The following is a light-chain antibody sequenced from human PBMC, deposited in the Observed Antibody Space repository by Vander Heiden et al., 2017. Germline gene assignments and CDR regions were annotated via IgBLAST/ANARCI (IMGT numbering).Light chain of an antibody. Sequence: EIVLTQSPDSLAVSLGERATINCKSSQSVLSSFNSKNHLAWFRQKPRQPPELLIYWASTRESGVPDRFSGSGSGTDFTLTISNMQAEDVAVYYCEQHSTKTFGQGTKVEIK. V-gene: IGKV4-1*01. CDR2: WAS. J-gene: IGKJ1*01. CDR1: QSVLSSFNSKNH. CDR3: EQHSTKT.